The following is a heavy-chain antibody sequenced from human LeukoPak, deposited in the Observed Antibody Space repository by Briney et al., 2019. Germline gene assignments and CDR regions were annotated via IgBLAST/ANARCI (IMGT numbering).Heavy chain of an antibody. CDR2: IYYSGST. D-gene: IGHD5-12*01. CDR3: AREHIVATIPQPSDAFDI. J-gene: IGHJ3*02. V-gene: IGHV4-31*03. Sequence: PSETLSLTCTVSGGSISSGGYYWSWIRQHPGKGLEWIGYIYYSGSTYYNPSLKSRVTISVDTSKNQFSLKLSSVTAADTAVYYCAREHIVATIPQPSDAFDIWGQGTMVTVSS. CDR1: GGSISSGGYY.